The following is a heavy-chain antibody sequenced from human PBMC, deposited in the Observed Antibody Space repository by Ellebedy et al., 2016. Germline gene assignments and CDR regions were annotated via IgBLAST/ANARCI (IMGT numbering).Heavy chain of an antibody. J-gene: IGHJ4*02. V-gene: IGHV4-59*01. D-gene: IGHD3-3*02. Sequence: GSLRLSCTVSGGSMSNYYWSWIRQPPGKGLEWIAYIHNSGTTNYNPSLKSRVTISVDTSKNQFSLKLSSVTAADTAVYYCARVTISSSARLTLDHWGQGILVTVSS. CDR1: GGSMSNYY. CDR2: IHNSGTT. CDR3: ARVTISSSARLTLDH.